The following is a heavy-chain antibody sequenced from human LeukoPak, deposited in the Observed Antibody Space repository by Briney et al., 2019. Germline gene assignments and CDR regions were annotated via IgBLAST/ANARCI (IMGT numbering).Heavy chain of an antibody. Sequence: SETLSLTCTVSGGPISSGDYYWSWIRQPPGKGLEWIGYIYYSGSTYYNPSLKSRVTISVDTSKNQFSLKLSSVTAADTAVYYCVRGGDYYDSSGYYPNDYWGQGTLVTVSS. CDR3: VRGGDYYDSSGYYPNDY. CDR1: GGPISSGDYY. D-gene: IGHD3-22*01. J-gene: IGHJ4*02. CDR2: IYYSGST. V-gene: IGHV4-30-4*01.